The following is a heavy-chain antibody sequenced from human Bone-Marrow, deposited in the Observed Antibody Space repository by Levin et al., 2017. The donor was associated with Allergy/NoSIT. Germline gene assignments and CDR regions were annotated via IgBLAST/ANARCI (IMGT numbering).Heavy chain of an antibody. CDR2: IKSKIDGGTT. V-gene: IGHV3-15*01. J-gene: IGHJ6*02. Sequence: PGGSLRLSCAASGFIFRSAWMKWVRQAPGKGLEWIGLIKSKIDGGTTDFAASVKDRFTISRDDSRQTLYLQMSSLKTEDTAVYYCTTDEWDDGAHPYYYGMDVWGLGTTVTVSS. CDR1: GFIFRSAW. D-gene: IGHD4-17*01. CDR3: TTDEWDDGAHPYYYGMDV.